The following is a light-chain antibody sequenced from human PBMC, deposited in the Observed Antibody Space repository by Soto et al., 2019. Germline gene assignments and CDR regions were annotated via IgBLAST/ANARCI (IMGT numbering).Light chain of an antibody. J-gene: IGKJ1*01. CDR3: QHYNSYSEA. V-gene: IGKV1-5*03. Sequence: GAIVTITCLASQSISSWLAWYQQKPGKAPKLLIYKASSLESGVPSRFSGSGSGTEFTLTISSLQPDDFATYYCQHYNSYSEAFGQGTKVDIK. CDR2: KAS. CDR1: QSISSW.